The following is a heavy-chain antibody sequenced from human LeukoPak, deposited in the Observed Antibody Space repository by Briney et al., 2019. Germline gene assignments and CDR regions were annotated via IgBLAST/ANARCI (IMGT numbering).Heavy chain of an antibody. CDR1: EFSVSDYS. CDR2: VMSGRGST. D-gene: IGHD3-16*01. J-gene: IGHJ4*02. Sequence: GGSLRLSCAASEFSVSDYSISWIRQSPGKGPEWISYVMSGRGSTNYADSVKGRFTISRDNAKNSVALQLDGLRADDTAVYFCTRERRGSYYAFESWGQGTLVTVSS. CDR3: TRERRGSYYAFES. V-gene: IGHV3-11*05.